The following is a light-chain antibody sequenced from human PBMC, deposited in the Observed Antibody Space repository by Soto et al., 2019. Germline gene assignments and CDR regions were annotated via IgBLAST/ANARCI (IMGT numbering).Light chain of an antibody. CDR3: QQYNTYSAYT. Sequence: DIQMTQSPPTLSASVGDRVTITCRASQSIKNWLAWYQQKPGKAPKLLIYQASSLESGVPSRFSGSGSGTEFTLTISSLQPDDFATYYCQQYNTYSAYTFGQGTKLEIK. J-gene: IGKJ2*01. CDR2: QAS. V-gene: IGKV1-5*03. CDR1: QSIKNW.